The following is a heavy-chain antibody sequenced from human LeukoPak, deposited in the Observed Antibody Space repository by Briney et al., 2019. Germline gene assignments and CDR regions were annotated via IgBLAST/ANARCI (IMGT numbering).Heavy chain of an antibody. CDR1: GFTFSSYE. V-gene: IGHV3-48*03. CDR2: ISGSDSTI. CDR3: AREGRYFFDY. Sequence: GGSLRLSCAASGFTFSSYEMNWVRQAPGKGLEWVSYISGSDSTIYYADSVKGRFTISRDNAKNSLYLQMNSLRAEDTAVYYCAREGRYFFDYWGQGTLVTVSS. D-gene: IGHD3-9*01. J-gene: IGHJ4*02.